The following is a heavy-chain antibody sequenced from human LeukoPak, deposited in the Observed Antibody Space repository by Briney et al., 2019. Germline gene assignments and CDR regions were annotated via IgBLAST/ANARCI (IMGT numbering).Heavy chain of an antibody. J-gene: IGHJ4*02. V-gene: IGHV3-7*01. Sequence: PGGSLRLSCAASGFSFRDYWMSWVRQAPGKGLEWVAAIEPDGSGKTYVDSVKGRFTICRDNAQQSLYLQMDTLTAEDTAVYYSVMSWVRQERDFWGQGTLVTVSS. CDR1: GFSFRDYW. D-gene: IGHD3-10*01. CDR2: IEPDGSGK. CDR3: VMSWVRQERDF.